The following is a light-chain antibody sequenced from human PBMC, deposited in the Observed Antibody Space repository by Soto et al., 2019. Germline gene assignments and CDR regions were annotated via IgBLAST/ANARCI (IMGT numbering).Light chain of an antibody. CDR2: LGS. V-gene: IGKV2-28*01. Sequence: DLVMTQSPLSLPVTPGEPASISCRSSQSLLHSNGYNYLDWYVQKPGQSPQLLIYLGSNRASGVPDRFSGSGSGTDFTLKISRVEAEDVGVYYCMQALQTPPGLTFGGGTKVEI. CDR3: MQALQTPPGLT. J-gene: IGKJ4*01. CDR1: QSLLHSNGYNY.